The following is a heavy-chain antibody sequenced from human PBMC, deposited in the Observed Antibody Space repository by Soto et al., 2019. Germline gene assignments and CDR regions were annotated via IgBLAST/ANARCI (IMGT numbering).Heavy chain of an antibody. CDR2: ISAYNGDT. J-gene: IGHJ6*02. V-gene: IGHV1-18*01. Sequence: ASVKVSCKASGYTFTNYGFSWVRQAPGQGLEWLGWISAYNGDTNYAQTFQGRVTMTTDTSTSTVYMELRSLRSDDTAVYYCAREGVAPYYYYGMDVWGQGTPVTVSS. CDR1: GYTFTNYG. D-gene: IGHD5-12*01. CDR3: AREGVAPYYYYGMDV.